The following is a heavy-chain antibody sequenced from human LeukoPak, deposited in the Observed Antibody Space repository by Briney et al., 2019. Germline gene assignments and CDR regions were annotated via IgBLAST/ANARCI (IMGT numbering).Heavy chain of an antibody. CDR2: ISSGGSTI. Sequence: PGGSLRLSCAASGFTFSSYEMNWVRQAPGKGLEWVSYISSGGSTIYYADSVKGTFTISRDKAKNSLYLQMNSLRAEDTAVYYCARNMVVAATVGFDYWGQGTLVTVSS. V-gene: IGHV3-48*03. CDR3: ARNMVVAATVGFDY. D-gene: IGHD2-15*01. J-gene: IGHJ4*02. CDR1: GFTFSSYE.